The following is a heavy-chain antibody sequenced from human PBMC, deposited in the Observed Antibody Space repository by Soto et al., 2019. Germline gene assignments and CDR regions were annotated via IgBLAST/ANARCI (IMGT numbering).Heavy chain of an antibody. V-gene: IGHV1-69*01. CDR2: FIPIFVSA. Sequence: QLHLVQSGAEVKKAGSSVKVSCKASGGTVSSYAITWVRQAPGKGLEWMGVFIPIFVSAHYAPKFQGRITITADESTSTAYMVLSGLTSEDTAIHYCARDVSSDTTGFRGYDLWGQGTQVTVSS. J-gene: IGHJ4*02. CDR3: ARDVSSDTTGFRGYDL. CDR1: GGTVSSYA. D-gene: IGHD3-10*01.